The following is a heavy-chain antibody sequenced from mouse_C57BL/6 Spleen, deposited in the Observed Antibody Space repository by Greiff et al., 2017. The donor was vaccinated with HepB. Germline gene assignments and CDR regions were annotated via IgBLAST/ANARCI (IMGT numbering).Heavy chain of an antibody. V-gene: IGHV5-6*01. Sequence: DVHLVESGGDVVKPGGSLKLSCAASGVTLSSYGMSWVRQTPDKRLEWVATISSGGSYTYYPESVKGRFTISRYNAKNNLYLQMSRLKCEDTAMYYCARHGGQLGRWYFDVWGTGTTVTVSS. D-gene: IGHD4-1*02. CDR3: ARHGGQLGRWYFDV. CDR2: ISSGGSYT. J-gene: IGHJ1*03. CDR1: GVTLSSYG.